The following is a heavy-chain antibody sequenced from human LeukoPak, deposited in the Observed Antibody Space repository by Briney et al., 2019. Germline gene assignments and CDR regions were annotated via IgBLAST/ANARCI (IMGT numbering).Heavy chain of an antibody. CDR2: IYTSGST. CDR3: ARGLYYYDSSEDAFDI. Sequence: SETLSLTCTVSGGSFTNYYWNWIRQPAGKALEWIGRIYTSGSTNYNPSVSSRVTMSVDTSKNQFSLKLRSVTAADTAVYYCARGLYYYDSSEDAFDIWGQGTMVTVSS. J-gene: IGHJ3*02. D-gene: IGHD3-22*01. CDR1: GGSFTNYY. V-gene: IGHV4-4*07.